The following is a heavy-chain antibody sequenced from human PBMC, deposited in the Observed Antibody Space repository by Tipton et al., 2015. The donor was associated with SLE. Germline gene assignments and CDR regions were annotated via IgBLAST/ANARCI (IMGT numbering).Heavy chain of an antibody. CDR2: IFSDGST. CDR3: AKDRSGDPYYFQF. Sequence: SLRLSCAASGFTLDISAMHWVRQAPGKGLEWVSVIFSDGSTYYGDSVKGRFTISRDTSKNTLYLHMNNVTTEDTAVYYCAKDRSGDPYYFQFWGQGTLVTVSP. CDR1: GFTLDISA. J-gene: IGHJ4*02. V-gene: IGHV3-23*03.